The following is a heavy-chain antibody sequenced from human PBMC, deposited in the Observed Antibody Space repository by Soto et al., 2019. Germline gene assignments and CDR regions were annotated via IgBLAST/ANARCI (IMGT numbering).Heavy chain of an antibody. D-gene: IGHD6-19*01. CDR3: GRDQSVAGPTTLDL. V-gene: IGHV3-74*03. CDR2: ISTDGGDI. Sequence: EVQLVESGGGLVQPGGSLRLSCAASGFTCRSYWMHWVRRTPGKGLMWVARISTDGGDIMYADSVKGRFTISRDNAENTVYLQMNSLTSEDTATYYGGRDQSVAGPTTLDLWGLGTLVRVSS. J-gene: IGHJ5*02. CDR1: GFTCRSYW.